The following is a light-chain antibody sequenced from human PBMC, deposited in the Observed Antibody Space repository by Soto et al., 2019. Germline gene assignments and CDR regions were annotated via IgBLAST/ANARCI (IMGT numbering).Light chain of an antibody. V-gene: IGKV1-39*01. CDR3: QQSYITPRT. CDR1: QSISSY. CDR2: SAS. Sequence: DIQMTQSPSSLSASVGDRVTITCRASQSISSYLNWYQHRSGKAPKLLVYSASSLQSGVPSRFSGNGSGTDFTLTIRSLQPEDFATYYCQQSYITPRTFGGGTKVDIK. J-gene: IGKJ4*01.